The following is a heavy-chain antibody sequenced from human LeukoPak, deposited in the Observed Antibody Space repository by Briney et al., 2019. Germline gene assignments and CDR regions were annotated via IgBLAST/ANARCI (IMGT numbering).Heavy chain of an antibody. V-gene: IGHV3-9*01. CDR2: ISWNSGSI. CDR3: AKGSYGDYVGNWFDP. D-gene: IGHD4-17*01. J-gene: IGHJ5*02. CDR1: GFTFDDYA. Sequence: GRSLRLSCAASGFTFDDYAMHWVRQAPGKGLEWVSGISWNSGSIGYADSVKGRFTISKDNAKNSLYLQMNSLRAEDTALYYCAKGSYGDYVGNWFDPWGQGTLVTVSS.